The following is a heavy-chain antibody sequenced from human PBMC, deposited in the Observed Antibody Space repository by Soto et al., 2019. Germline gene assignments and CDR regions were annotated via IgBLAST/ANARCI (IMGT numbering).Heavy chain of an antibody. CDR2: ISAYNGNT. V-gene: IGHV1-18*01. J-gene: IGHJ3*02. Sequence: ASVKVSCKASGYTFTSYGISWVRQAPGQGLEWMGWISAYNGNTNYAQKLQGRVTMTTDTSTSTAYMELRSLRSDDTAGYYCARWDYFGGVIGHDAFDIWGKGTRVTVSS. CDR3: ARWDYFGGVIGHDAFDI. D-gene: IGHD3-16*02. CDR1: GYTFTSYG.